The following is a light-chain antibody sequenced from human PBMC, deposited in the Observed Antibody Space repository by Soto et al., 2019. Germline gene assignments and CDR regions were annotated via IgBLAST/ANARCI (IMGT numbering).Light chain of an antibody. Sequence: QSVLTQPPSVSGAPGQRVTISCTGSSSNIGAGYDVHWYQQLPGTAPKLLIYGNSNRPSGVPYRFSGSKSGTSASLAITGLQAEDEADYYCQSSDSSLSGWVFGGGTKLTVL. V-gene: IGLV1-40*01. J-gene: IGLJ3*02. CDR2: GNS. CDR3: QSSDSSLSGWV. CDR1: SSNIGAGYD.